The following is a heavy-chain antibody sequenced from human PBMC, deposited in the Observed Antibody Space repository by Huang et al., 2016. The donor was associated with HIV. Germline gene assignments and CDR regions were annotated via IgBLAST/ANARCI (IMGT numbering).Heavy chain of an antibody. CDR2: ISAYKGHK. J-gene: IGHJ4*02. D-gene: IGHD6-19*01. V-gene: IGHV1-18*01. CDR3: ARDRGAVAGTSPGY. CDR1: GYTFTSDG. Sequence: QVQLVQSGAEVKKPGASVKVSCKASGYTFTSDGISWVRQAPGQGLEWMGWISAYKGHKNYAQKLKGRVTRTTGTSTSTAYMEVRSLRSDDTAVYYCARDRGAVAGTSPGYWGQGTLVTVSS.